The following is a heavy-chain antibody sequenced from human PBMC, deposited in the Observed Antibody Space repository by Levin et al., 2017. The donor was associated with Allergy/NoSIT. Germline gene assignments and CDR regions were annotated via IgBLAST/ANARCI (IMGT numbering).Heavy chain of an antibody. CDR2: ISSRGTTI. V-gene: IGHV3-11*01. Sequence: GGSLRLSCAASGFTFSDYYMTWIRQAPGKGLEWISYISSRGTTIYYADSVKGRFTISRDNAKNSLYLQMNSLRVEDSAVYYCARDPVAARLGWFDPWGQGTLVTVSS. D-gene: IGHD6-6*01. CDR3: ARDPVAARLGWFDP. J-gene: IGHJ5*02. CDR1: GFTFSDYY.